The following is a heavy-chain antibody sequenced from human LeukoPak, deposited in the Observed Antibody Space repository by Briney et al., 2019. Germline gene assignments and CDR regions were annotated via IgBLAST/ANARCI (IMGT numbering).Heavy chain of an antibody. CDR1: GGSISGYY. J-gene: IGHJ6*03. D-gene: IGHD3-10*01. CDR3: VRHTNGSGSSRFHYYYMDV. Sequence: SETLSLTCTGSGGSISGYYWSWIRQPAGKGLEWIGYIYYTGSTNYNPSLKSRVTMSVDTSKNQFSLKLTSVTAADTAIYYCVRHTNGSGSSRFHYYYMDVWGKGTTVTISS. CDR2: IYYTGST. V-gene: IGHV4-59*01.